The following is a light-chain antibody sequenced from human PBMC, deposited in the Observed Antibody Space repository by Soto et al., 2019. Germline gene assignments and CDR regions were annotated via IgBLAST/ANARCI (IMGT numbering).Light chain of an antibody. CDR3: CSYAGSYTVV. CDR1: SSDVGGYNY. Sequence: QLVLTQPRSVSGSPGQSVTISCTGTSSDVGGYNYVSWYQQHPGKVPKLIIYDVTKRPSGVPDRFSASKSGNTASLTISGLQAGDEADYYCCSYAGSYTVVFGGGTKVTVL. V-gene: IGLV2-11*01. J-gene: IGLJ2*01. CDR2: DVT.